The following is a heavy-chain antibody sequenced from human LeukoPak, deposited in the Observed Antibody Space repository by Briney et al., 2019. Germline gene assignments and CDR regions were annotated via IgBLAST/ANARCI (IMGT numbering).Heavy chain of an antibody. Sequence: PGGSLRLSCAPSGFTFSSYGMHWVRQAPGKGLEWVTFIRYDGTKKYYADSVKGRFTISRDNSKNTLYLQMNSLRAEDTAVYYCAKDTLAFGVISNSRFDYWGQGTLVTVSS. V-gene: IGHV3-30*02. J-gene: IGHJ4*02. CDR2: IRYDGTKK. CDR1: GFTFSSYG. CDR3: AKDTLAFGVISNSRFDY. D-gene: IGHD3-3*01.